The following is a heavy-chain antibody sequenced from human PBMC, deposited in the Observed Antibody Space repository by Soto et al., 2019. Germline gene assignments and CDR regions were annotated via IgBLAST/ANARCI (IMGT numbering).Heavy chain of an antibody. J-gene: IGHJ6*02. CDR1: GDPFSNYD. CDR2: MNPNSGNT. CDR3: ARGRNGMDV. V-gene: IGHV1-8*01. Sequence: QVQLVQSGAEVKKPGPSVKASCKPSGDPFSNYDIKWVRQATGQGLEWMGWMNPNSGNTGSARKFQGRVTMTRNTSISTAYMELSSLRSEDTAVYYCARGRNGMDVWGQGTTVTVSS.